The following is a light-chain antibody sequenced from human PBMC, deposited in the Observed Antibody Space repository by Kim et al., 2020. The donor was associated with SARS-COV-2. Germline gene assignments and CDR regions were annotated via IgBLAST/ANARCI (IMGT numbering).Light chain of an antibody. CDR2: GKN. J-gene: IGLJ2*01. CDR3: NSRSSNDNVL. CDR1: SLRSYY. V-gene: IGLV3-19*01. Sequence: SSELPQDPAVSVALGQTVRITCQGDSLRSYYATWYQQKPGQAPIVVIYGKNNRPSGIPDRFSGSSSGDTASLTITGTQAGDEADYYCNSRSSNDNVLFGGGTQLTVL.